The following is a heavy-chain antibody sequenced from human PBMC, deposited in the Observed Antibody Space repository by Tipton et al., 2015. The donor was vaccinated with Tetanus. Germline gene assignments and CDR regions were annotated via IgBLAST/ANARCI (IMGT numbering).Heavy chain of an antibody. J-gene: IGHJ6*02. CDR1: GYTFTSYG. D-gene: IGHD6-19*01. CDR3: ARDPYGSGWFDYYYYGMDV. Sequence: QLVQSGAEVKKPGASVKVPCKASGYTFTSYGISWVRQAPGQGLEWMGWISAYNGNTNYAQKLQGRVTMTTDTSTSTAYMELRSLRSDDTAVYYCARDPYGSGWFDYYYYGMDVWGQGTTVTVSS. CDR2: ISAYNGNT. V-gene: IGHV1-18*01.